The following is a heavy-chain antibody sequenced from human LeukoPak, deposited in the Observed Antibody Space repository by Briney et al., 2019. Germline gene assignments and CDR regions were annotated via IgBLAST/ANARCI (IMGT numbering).Heavy chain of an antibody. V-gene: IGHV4-4*07. Sequence: SETLSLTCTVSGGSISSYYWSWIRQPAGKGLEWIGRIYTSGSTNYNPSLKSRVTISVDTSKNQFSLKLSSVTAADTAVYYCARGGTYYDFWSGYADYYYGMDVWGQGTTVTVSS. D-gene: IGHD3-3*01. CDR3: ARGGTYYDFWSGYADYYYGMDV. J-gene: IGHJ6*02. CDR1: GGSISSYY. CDR2: IYTSGST.